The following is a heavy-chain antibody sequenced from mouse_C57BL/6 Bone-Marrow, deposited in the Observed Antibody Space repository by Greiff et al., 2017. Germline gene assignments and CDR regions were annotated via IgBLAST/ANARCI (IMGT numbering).Heavy chain of an antibody. Sequence: QVQLQQSGAELVRPGTSVKVSCKASGYAFTNYLIEWVKQRPGQGLEWIGVINPGSGGTNYNEKFKGKATLTADKSSSTAYMQLSSLTSEDSAVYFCARKGEQYAMDYWGQGTSVTVSS. V-gene: IGHV1-54*01. CDR3: ARKGEQYAMDY. CDR2: INPGSGGT. CDR1: GYAFTNYL. J-gene: IGHJ4*01.